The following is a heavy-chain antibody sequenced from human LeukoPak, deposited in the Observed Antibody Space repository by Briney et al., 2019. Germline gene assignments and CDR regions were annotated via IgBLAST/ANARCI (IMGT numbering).Heavy chain of an antibody. V-gene: IGHV3-23*01. CDR3: AKGSLSYYYDSSGYF. CDR1: GFTFSSYG. J-gene: IGHJ4*02. Sequence: GGSLRLSCAASGFTFSSYGMSWVRQAPGKGLEWVSAISGSGGSTYYADSVKGRFTISRDNSKNTLYLQMNSLRAEDTAVYYCAKGSLSYYYDSSGYFWGQGTLVTVSS. D-gene: IGHD3-22*01. CDR2: ISGSGGST.